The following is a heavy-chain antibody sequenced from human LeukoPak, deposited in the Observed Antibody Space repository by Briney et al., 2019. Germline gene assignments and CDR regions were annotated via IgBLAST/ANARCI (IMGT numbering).Heavy chain of an antibody. CDR3: AKDNYHDSSGYYWRAEHFQH. V-gene: IGHV3-43*02. CDR2: ISGDGGST. J-gene: IGHJ1*01. D-gene: IGHD3-22*01. Sequence: GGSLRLSCAASGFTFDDYATHWVRQAPGKGLEWVSLISGDGGSTYYADSVKGRFTISRDNSKNSLYLQMNSLRTEDTALYYCAKDNYHDSSGYYWRAEHFQHWGQGTLVTVSS. CDR1: GFTFDDYA.